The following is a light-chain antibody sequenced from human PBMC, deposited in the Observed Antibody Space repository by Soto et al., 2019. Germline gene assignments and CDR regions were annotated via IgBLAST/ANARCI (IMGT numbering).Light chain of an antibody. CDR2: GAS. J-gene: IGKJ1*01. CDR3: QQYGTSPPT. Sequence: EIVLTQSPGTLSLSPGERATLSCRASQSVSSDYLAWYQQKPGQAPRLLIYGASSRATGIPDRFSGSGSGTDFTLTISRLEPEDFAVYNCQQYGTSPPTFGQGTKVDIK. CDR1: QSVSSDY. V-gene: IGKV3-20*01.